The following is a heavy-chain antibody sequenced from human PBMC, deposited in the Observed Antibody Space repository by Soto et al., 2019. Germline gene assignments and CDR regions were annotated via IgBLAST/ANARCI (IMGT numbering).Heavy chain of an antibody. Sequence: SVXVSFKTCLGSVSIYVIIGFLQAPGQGLDWMGGIVPNFGTAKYAEKFQGRVTITADKSTNTAFMELRSLRSDDTAVYYCARVVVDKNVVWYKNYGMEIWGQGPTVTV. CDR1: LGSVSIYV. J-gene: IGHJ6*01. V-gene: IGHV1-69*06. CDR2: IVPNFGTA. CDR3: ARVVVDKNVVWYKNYGMEI. D-gene: IGHD1-1*01.